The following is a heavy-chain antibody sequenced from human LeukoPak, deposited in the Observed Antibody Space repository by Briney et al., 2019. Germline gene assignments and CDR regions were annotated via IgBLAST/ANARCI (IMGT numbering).Heavy chain of an antibody. D-gene: IGHD3-22*01. J-gene: IGHJ4*02. CDR2: IYPGDSDT. V-gene: IGHV5-51*01. CDR1: GYSFTSYW. Sequence: GESLKISCKGPGYSFTSYWIGWVRQMPGKGLEWMGIIYPGDSDTRYSPSFQGQVTISADKSISTAYLQWSSLKASDTAMYYCASSGNYYDSSGPPYYWGQGTLVTVSS. CDR3: ASSGNYYDSSGPPYY.